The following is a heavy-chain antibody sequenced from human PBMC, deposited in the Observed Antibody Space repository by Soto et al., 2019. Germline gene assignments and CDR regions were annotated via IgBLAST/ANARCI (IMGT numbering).Heavy chain of an antibody. CDR3: ARASTGPINTAYCGGDCRVPSYGMDF. V-gene: IGHV6-1*01. CDR2: TYYRSKWYN. CDR1: GDSVSSNSAA. J-gene: IGHJ6*02. D-gene: IGHD2-21*02. Sequence: SQTLSLTCAISGDSVSSNSAAWNWIRQSPSRGLEWLGRTYYRSKWYNDYAVSVKSRITINPDTSKNQFSLQLNSVTPEDTAVYFCARASTGPINTAYCGGDCRVPSYGMDFSGQGITVTVSS.